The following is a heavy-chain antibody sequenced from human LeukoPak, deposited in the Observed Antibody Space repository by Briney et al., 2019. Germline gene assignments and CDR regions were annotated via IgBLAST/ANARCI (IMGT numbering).Heavy chain of an antibody. CDR1: GITFETYA. D-gene: IGHD6-13*01. J-gene: IGHJ4*02. CDR3: AKDIHVAAAVPAPY. V-gene: IGHV3-23*01. Sequence: PGGSLRLSCEVSGITFETYAMNWVRQAPRKGLEWVAGISGTGAHTYYADSVKGRFTVSRDNSRDTLYLLLKSLRAEDTAVYFCAKDIHVAAAVPAPYWGQGTLVTVSS. CDR2: ISGTGAHT.